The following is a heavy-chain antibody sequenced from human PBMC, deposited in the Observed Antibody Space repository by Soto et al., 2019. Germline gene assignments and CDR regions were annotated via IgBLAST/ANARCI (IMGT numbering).Heavy chain of an antibody. CDR1: GFNFSDYY. V-gene: IGHV3-11*01. D-gene: IGHD5-12*01. Sequence: QVQLVESGGGLVKPGGSLRLSCTASGFNFSDYYMSWIRQAPGKGLEWVSYISSSGTVLYYADSVKGRFTISRDNAENSLYLEMDTLRAEDSATYYCARDIGDRWISEYYGMDVWGQGTTVTVSS. CDR2: ISSSGTVL. J-gene: IGHJ6*02. CDR3: ARDIGDRWISEYYGMDV.